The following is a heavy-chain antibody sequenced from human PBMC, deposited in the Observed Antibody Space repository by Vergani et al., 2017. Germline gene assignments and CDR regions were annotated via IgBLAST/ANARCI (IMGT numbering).Heavy chain of an antibody. CDR1: GYSFTSYW. Sequence: EVQLVQSGAEANKPGESLTISCKGSGYSFTSYWIGWVRQMPLKGLEWMGIIYPVDSDTKYSPSFQGQVTISVDKSISTAYLQWSSLKASDTAMYYCASRDHYYQYMDVWGKGTTVTVSS. V-gene: IGHV5-51*01. D-gene: IGHD3-10*01. CDR2: IYPVDSDT. CDR3: ASRDHYYQYMDV. J-gene: IGHJ6*03.